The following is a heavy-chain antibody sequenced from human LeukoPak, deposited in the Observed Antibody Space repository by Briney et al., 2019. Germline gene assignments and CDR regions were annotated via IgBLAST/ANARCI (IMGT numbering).Heavy chain of an antibody. CDR1: GYPFDNFG. Sequence: ASVKVSCKASGYPFDNFGLTWVRQAPGQGLEWMGWISAYNGNTHYAQKFRGRLTLATETSTSTAYLELRSLKSDDTAVYYCARDRVGGDLTGVSLYWGQGTLVTVSS. CDR3: ARDRVGGDLTGVSLY. CDR2: ISAYNGNT. J-gene: IGHJ4*01. D-gene: IGHD4-17*01. V-gene: IGHV1-18*01.